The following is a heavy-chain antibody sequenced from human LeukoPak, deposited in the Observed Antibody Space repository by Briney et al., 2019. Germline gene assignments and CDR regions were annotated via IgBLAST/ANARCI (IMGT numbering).Heavy chain of an antibody. CDR3: AREPYYDFWSGFDAFDI. J-gene: IGHJ3*02. V-gene: IGHV4-34*01. CDR1: GGSFSGYY. D-gene: IGHD3-3*01. CDR2: IDHSGST. Sequence: SETLSLTCAVYGGSFSGYYWSWIRQPPGKGLEWIGEIDHSGSTNYNPPLKSRVTISVDTSKNQFSLKLSSVTAADTAVYYCAREPYYDFWSGFDAFDIWGQGTMVTVSS.